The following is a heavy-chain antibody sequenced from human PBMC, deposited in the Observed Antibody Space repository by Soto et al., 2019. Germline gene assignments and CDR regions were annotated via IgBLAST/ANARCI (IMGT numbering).Heavy chain of an antibody. V-gene: IGHV3-30*03. CDR3: ASSVVYCSSTSCYVGDYYYGMDV. CDR2: LSYDGSNK. J-gene: IGHJ6*02. Sequence: PGGSLRLSCAASGFTFSSYGMHWVRQAPGKELEWEEVLSYDGSNKYYADSVKGRFTISRDNSKNTLYLQMISLRAEDTAVYYCASSVVYCSSTSCYVGDYYYGMDVWGQGTTVTVSS. CDR1: GFTFSSYG. D-gene: IGHD2-2*01.